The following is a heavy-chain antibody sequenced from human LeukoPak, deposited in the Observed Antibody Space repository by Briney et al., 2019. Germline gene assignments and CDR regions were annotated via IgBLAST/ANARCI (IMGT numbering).Heavy chain of an antibody. D-gene: IGHD3-3*01. Sequence: ASVKVSCKASGYTFTSYEINWVRQATGQGLEWMGWMNPNSGNTGYAQKFQGRVTMTRNTSISTAYMELSSLRSEDTAVYYCARGRRLEWLKRTIDYWGQGTLVTVSS. V-gene: IGHV1-8*01. CDR3: ARGRRLEWLKRTIDY. CDR1: GYTFTSYE. J-gene: IGHJ4*02. CDR2: MNPNSGNT.